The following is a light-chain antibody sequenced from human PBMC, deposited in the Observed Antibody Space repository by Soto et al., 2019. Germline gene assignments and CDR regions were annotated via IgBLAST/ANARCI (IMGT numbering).Light chain of an antibody. CDR1: QSISSW. CDR3: QQYNNYAT. V-gene: IGKV1-5*03. Sequence: DIQMTQSPSTLSASVGDRVTITCRASQSISSWLAWYQQKPGKAPRLLISKASTLQSGVPSRFSGSGSGTDFTLTISSLQPDDFATYYCQQYNNYATFGQGTKVDI. J-gene: IGKJ1*01. CDR2: KAS.